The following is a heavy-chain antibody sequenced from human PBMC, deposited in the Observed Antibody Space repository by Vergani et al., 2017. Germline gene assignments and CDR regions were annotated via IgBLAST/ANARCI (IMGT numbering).Heavy chain of an antibody. CDR2: ISGSGGST. CDR1: GFTFSSYA. CDR3: ARVRRSSSWLKYYYYYGMDV. Sequence: EVQLLESGGGLVQPGGSLRLSCAASGFTFSSYAMSWVRQAPGKGLEWVSAISGSGGSTYYADSVKGRFTISRDNSKNTLYLQMNSLRAEDTAVYYCARVRRSSSWLKYYYYYGMDVWGQGTTVTVSS. D-gene: IGHD6-13*01. V-gene: IGHV3-23*01. J-gene: IGHJ6*02.